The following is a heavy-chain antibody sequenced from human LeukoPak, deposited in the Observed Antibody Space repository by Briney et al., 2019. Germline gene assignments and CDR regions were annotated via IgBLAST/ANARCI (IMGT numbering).Heavy chain of an antibody. CDR2: IKEDGSED. CDR3: ARDADGYED. V-gene: IGHV3-7*01. J-gene: IGHJ4*02. CDR1: GFTFSRAW. D-gene: IGHD5-18*01. Sequence: GGSLRLSCAASGFTFSRAWMSWPRQAPGKGLEWVANIKEDGSEDYYADSVKGRFAISKDNAKNSLYLQMNSLRAEDTAMYYCARDADGYEDWGQGTLVTVSS.